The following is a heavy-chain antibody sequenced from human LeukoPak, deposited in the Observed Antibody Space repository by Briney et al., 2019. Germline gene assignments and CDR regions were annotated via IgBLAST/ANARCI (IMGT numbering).Heavy chain of an antibody. Sequence: ASVKVSCKASGYTFTGYYMHWVRQAPGQGLEWMGWINHNSGGTNYAQKFQGRVTMTRDTSISTAYMELSRLRSDDTAVYYCASGDYSYYYYGMDVWGQGTTVTVSS. CDR1: GYTFTGYY. J-gene: IGHJ6*02. CDR3: ASGDYSYYYYGMDV. V-gene: IGHV1-2*02. CDR2: INHNSGGT. D-gene: IGHD4-17*01.